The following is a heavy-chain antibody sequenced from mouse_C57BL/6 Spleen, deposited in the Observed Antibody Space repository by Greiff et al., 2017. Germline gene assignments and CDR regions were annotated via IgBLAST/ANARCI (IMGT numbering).Heavy chain of an antibody. J-gene: IGHJ2*01. D-gene: IGHD1-1*01. CDR3: ARTGNYGSSPYFDY. Sequence: QVQLQQSGPGLVQPSQSLSITCTVSGFSLTSYGVHWVRQSPGKGLEWLGVIWSGGSTDYNAAFISRLSISKDNSKSKVFFKMNSLQADDTAIYYCARTGNYGSSPYFDYWGQGTTLTVSS. CDR2: IWSGGST. CDR1: GFSLTSYG. V-gene: IGHV2-2*01.